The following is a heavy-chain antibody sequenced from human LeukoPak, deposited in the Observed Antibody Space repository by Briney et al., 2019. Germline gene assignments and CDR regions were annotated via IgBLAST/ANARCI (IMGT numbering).Heavy chain of an antibody. CDR1: GGSFSGYY. V-gene: IGHV4-34*01. CDR2: INHSGST. Sequence: SETLSLNCAVYGGSFSGYYWSWIRQPPGKGLEWIGEINHSGSTNYNPSLKSRVTISVGTSKNQFSLKLSSVTAADTAVYYCARLCWGNQLAGFDYWGQGTLVTVSS. J-gene: IGHJ4*02. CDR3: ARLCWGNQLAGFDY. D-gene: IGHD3-10*02.